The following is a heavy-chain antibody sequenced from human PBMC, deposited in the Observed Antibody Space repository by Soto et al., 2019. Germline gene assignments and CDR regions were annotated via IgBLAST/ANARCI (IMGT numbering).Heavy chain of an antibody. V-gene: IGHV4-34*01. Sequence: SETLSLTCAVYGGSFSGYYWSWIRQPPGKWLEWIGEINHSGSTNYNPSLKSRVTISVDTSKNQFSLKLSSVTAADTAVYYCARARRHYYDSSGYYFDYWGQGXLVTVSS. D-gene: IGHD3-22*01. J-gene: IGHJ4*02. CDR1: GGSFSGYY. CDR2: INHSGST. CDR3: ARARRHYYDSSGYYFDY.